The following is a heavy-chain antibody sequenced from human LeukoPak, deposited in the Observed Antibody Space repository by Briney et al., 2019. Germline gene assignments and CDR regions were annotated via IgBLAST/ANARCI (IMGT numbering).Heavy chain of an antibody. CDR2: INHSGST. CDR1: GGSFSGYY. Sequence: PSETLSLTCAVYGGSFSGYYWSWIRQPPGKGLEWIGEINHSGSTNYNPSLKSRVTISVDTSKNQFSLKLSSVTAADTAVYYCAREPAAAGRNYLDYWGQGTLVTVSS. J-gene: IGHJ4*02. CDR3: AREPAAAGRNYLDY. D-gene: IGHD6-13*01. V-gene: IGHV4-34*01.